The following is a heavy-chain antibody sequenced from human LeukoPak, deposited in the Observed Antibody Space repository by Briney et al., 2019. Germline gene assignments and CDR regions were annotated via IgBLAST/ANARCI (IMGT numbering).Heavy chain of an antibody. CDR1: GFTFSSYA. V-gene: IGHV3-23*01. Sequence: GGSLRLSCAASGFTFSSYAMSWVRQAPGKGLEWVSAISGSGGSTYYADSVKGRFTISRDNSKNTLYLQMNSLRAEDTAVYYCAKEALRHYYDSSGYSYFQHWGQGTLVTVSS. D-gene: IGHD3-22*01. J-gene: IGHJ1*01. CDR3: AKEALRHYYDSSGYSYFQH. CDR2: ISGSGGST.